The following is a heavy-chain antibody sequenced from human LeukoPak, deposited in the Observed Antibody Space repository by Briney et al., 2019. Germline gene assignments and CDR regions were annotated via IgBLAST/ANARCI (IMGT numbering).Heavy chain of an antibody. CDR1: GGSISGSSSY. Sequence: SETLSLTCTVSGGSISGSSSYWGWIRQPPGKGLEWIGTISYSGSTYYNPSLKSRATISVDTSKNQFSLKLSSVTAADTAVYFCARVRGVTTYSSAWYALDYWGQGTLVTVSS. J-gene: IGHJ4*02. CDR3: ARVRGVTTYSSAWYALDY. V-gene: IGHV4-39*01. D-gene: IGHD6-19*01. CDR2: ISYSGST.